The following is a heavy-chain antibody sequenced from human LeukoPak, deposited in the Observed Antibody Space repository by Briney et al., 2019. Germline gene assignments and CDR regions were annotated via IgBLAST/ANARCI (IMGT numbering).Heavy chain of an antibody. CDR2: ISSSSSYI. J-gene: IGHJ6*02. CDR3: ASYSISYYGMDV. Sequence: GGSLRLSCAASGFTFSNAWMNWVRQAPGKGLEWVSSISSSSSYIYYADSVKGRFTISRDNAKNSLYLQMNSLRAEDTAVYYCASYSISYYGMDVWGQGTTVTVSS. D-gene: IGHD3-3*02. CDR1: GFTFSNAW. V-gene: IGHV3-21*01.